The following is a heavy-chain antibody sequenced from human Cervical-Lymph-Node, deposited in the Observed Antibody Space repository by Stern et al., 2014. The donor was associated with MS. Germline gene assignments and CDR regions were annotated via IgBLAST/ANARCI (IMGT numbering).Heavy chain of an antibody. Sequence: VQLVESGPGLVKPSETLSLTCAVSGGSISSRYWGWIRQPPGKGLEWIGLISNSGDTKYNPSLKSRVTISLDTSKNQFSLKGTSVTAADTAVYYCARLSTAVDFWGRGTLVTVSS. CDR2: ISNSGDT. J-gene: IGHJ4*02. D-gene: IGHD2/OR15-2a*01. CDR1: GGSISSRY. CDR3: ARLSTAVDF. V-gene: IGHV4-4*08.